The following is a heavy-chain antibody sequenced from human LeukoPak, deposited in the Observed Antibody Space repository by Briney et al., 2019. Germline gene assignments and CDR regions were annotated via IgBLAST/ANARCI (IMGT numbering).Heavy chain of an antibody. J-gene: IGHJ4*02. Sequence: GSLRLSCAASGFTFSSYAMHWVRQAPGKGLEWVAVISYDGSNKYYADSVKGRFTISRDTSKNTLYLQVNSLRGEDTAVYYCARGEYGDYFDNWGQGALVTVSS. CDR1: GFTFSSYA. D-gene: IGHD4-17*01. CDR2: ISYDGSNK. V-gene: IGHV3-30*04. CDR3: ARGEYGDYFDN.